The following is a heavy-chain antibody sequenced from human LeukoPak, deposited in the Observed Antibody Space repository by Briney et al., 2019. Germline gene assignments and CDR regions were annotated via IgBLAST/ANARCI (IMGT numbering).Heavy chain of an antibody. D-gene: IGHD3-10*01. CDR2: IKSKTDGGTT. V-gene: IGHV3-15*01. Sequence: GGSLRLSCAASGFTFSNAWMSWVRQAPGKGLEWVGRIKSKTDGGTTDYAAPVKGRFTISRDDSKNTLYLQMNSLRAEDTAVYYCAKRALGSYYILWGQGTLVIVSS. CDR1: GFTFSNAW. CDR3: AKRALGSYYIL. J-gene: IGHJ4*02.